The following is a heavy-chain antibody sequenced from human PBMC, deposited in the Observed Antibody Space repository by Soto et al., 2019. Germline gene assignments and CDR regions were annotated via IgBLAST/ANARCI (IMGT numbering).Heavy chain of an antibody. CDR2: ISGSGGST. V-gene: IGHV3-23*01. CDR3: AKWSIVVVPAAGDFDY. D-gene: IGHD2-2*01. CDR1: GFTFSSYA. Sequence: EVQLLESGGGLVQPGGSLRLSCAASGFTFSSYAMSWVRQAPGQGLEWVSVISGSGGSTYYADSVKGRFTISRDNSKNTLYLQMNSLRAEDTAVYYCAKWSIVVVPAAGDFDYWGQGTLVTVSS. J-gene: IGHJ4*02.